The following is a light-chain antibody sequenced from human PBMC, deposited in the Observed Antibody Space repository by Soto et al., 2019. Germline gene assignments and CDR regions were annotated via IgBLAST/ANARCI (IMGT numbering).Light chain of an antibody. V-gene: IGKV3-15*01. J-gene: IGKJ5*01. Sequence: IVMTQSPGTLSVSPGERVTLSCRASQSVSSNLAWYQQRPGQAPRLLIYSVSSRDTDIPARFSGGGSGTEFTLTINSLQTEDFGVYYCQQYYDWPITFGQGTRLEIK. CDR1: QSVSSN. CDR3: QQYYDWPIT. CDR2: SVS.